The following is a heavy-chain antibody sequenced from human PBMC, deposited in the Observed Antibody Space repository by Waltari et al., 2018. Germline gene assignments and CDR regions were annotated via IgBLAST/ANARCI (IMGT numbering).Heavy chain of an antibody. CDR3: AREVAYYDSSGYPDY. CDR1: GYTFTSYY. D-gene: IGHD3-22*01. CDR2: INPSGGST. J-gene: IGHJ4*02. V-gene: IGHV1-46*01. Sequence: QVQLVQSGAEVKKPGASVKVSCKASGYTFTSYYMHWVRQAPGQGLEWMGIINPSGGSTSYAQKFQGRVTMTRDTSTSTVYMELSSLRSEDTAVYYCAREVAYYDSSGYPDYWGQGTLVTVSS.